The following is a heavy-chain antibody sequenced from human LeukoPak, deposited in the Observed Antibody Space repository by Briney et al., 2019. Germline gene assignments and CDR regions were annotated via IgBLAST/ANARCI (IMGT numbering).Heavy chain of an antibody. CDR1: GFTFSSYT. V-gene: IGHV3-21*01. CDR3: TRDLMDYDVSTGLHHYYMDV. Sequence: PGGSLRLSCAASGFTFSSYTMNWVRQAPGKGLEWVSSISSGSRSIFYADSVKGRFTISRDNAKNTLYLQMNTLRVEDTAVYYCTRDLMDYDVSTGLHHYYMDVWGQGTTVTVSS. D-gene: IGHD3-9*01. CDR2: ISSGSRSI. J-gene: IGHJ6*02.